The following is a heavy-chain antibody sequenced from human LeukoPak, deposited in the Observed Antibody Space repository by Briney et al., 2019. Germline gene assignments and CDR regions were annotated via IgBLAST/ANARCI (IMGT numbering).Heavy chain of an antibody. CDR3: ARAGHDYGDYGFPPSDP. Sequence: SETLSLTCTVSGGSISSYYWSWIRQPAGKGLEWIGRIYTSGSTNYNPSLKSRVTMSVDTSKNQFSLKLSSVTAADTAVYYCARAGHDYGDYGFPPSDPWGQGTLVTVSS. J-gene: IGHJ5*02. CDR1: GGSISSYY. CDR2: IYTSGST. V-gene: IGHV4-4*07. D-gene: IGHD4-17*01.